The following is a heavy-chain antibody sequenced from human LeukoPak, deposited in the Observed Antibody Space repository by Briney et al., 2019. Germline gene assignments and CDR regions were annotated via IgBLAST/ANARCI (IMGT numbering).Heavy chain of an antibody. CDR3: TRQNIVLMVYANMDV. Sequence: PGGSLRLSCTASGFTFGDYAMSWFRQAPGKGLEWVGFIRSKAYGGTTEYAASVKGGFTISRDDSKSIAYLQMNSLKTEDTAVYYCTRQNIVLMVYANMDVWGQGTTVTVSS. D-gene: IGHD2-8*01. CDR1: GFTFGDYA. J-gene: IGHJ6*02. CDR2: IRSKAYGGTT. V-gene: IGHV3-49*03.